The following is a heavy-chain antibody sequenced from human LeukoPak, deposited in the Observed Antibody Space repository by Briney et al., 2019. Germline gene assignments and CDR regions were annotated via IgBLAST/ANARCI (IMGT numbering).Heavy chain of an antibody. V-gene: IGHV3-30-3*01. J-gene: IGHJ4*02. CDR3: ARSWSGYPSLDY. CDR1: GFTFSSYA. CDR2: ISYDGSNK. Sequence: RRSLRLSCAASGFTFSSYAMHWVRQAPGKGLEWVAVISYDGSNKYYADSVKGRFTISRDNSKNTLYLQMNSLRAEDTAVYYCARSWSGYPSLDYWGQGTLVTVSS. D-gene: IGHD3-3*01.